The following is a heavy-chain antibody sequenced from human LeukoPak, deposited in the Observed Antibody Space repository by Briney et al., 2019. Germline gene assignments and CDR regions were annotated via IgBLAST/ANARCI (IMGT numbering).Heavy chain of an antibody. CDR1: GFTLSSYA. J-gene: IGHJ4*02. V-gene: IGHV3-21*01. D-gene: IGHD3-22*01. Sequence: GGALRLSCAASGFTLSSYAMSWGRQAPGKGLEWVSSISRSSSYIYYGDSVKGRITISRDNAKNSLYLQMNSLRAEDTAVYYCARGYDSSGYYTFFDYWGQGTLVTVSS. CDR3: ARGYDSSGYYTFFDY. CDR2: ISRSSSYI.